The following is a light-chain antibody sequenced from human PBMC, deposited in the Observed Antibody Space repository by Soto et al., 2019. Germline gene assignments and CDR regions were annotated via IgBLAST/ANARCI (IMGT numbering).Light chain of an antibody. CDR1: SSDVGNYKY. CDR3: SSYAGSNLWV. V-gene: IGLV2-8*01. Sequence: QSALTQSPSASGSPGQSVTISCTGTSSDVGNYKYVSWYQQHPGKAPKLMIYEVSKRPSGVPDRFSGSKSGNTASLTVSGLQVEDGTVHYCSSYAGSNLWVFGGGTKVTVL. J-gene: IGLJ3*02. CDR2: EVS.